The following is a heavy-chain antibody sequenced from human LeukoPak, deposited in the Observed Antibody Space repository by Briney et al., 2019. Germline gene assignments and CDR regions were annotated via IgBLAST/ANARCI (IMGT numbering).Heavy chain of an antibody. CDR1: GYTFTGYY. J-gene: IGHJ5*02. Sequence: ASVKVSCKASGYTFTGYYMHWVRQAPGQGLEWMGWINPNSGGTNYAQKFQGRVTMTRDTSISTAYMELSRLRSDDTAVYYCAILGGQDYHILTGFYLGFDPWGQGALVTVSS. D-gene: IGHD3-9*01. CDR2: INPNSGGT. CDR3: AILGGQDYHILTGFYLGFDP. V-gene: IGHV1-2*02.